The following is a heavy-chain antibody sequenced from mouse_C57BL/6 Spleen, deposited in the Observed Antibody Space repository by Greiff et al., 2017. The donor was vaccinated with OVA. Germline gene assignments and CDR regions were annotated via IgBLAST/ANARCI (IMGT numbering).Heavy chain of an antibody. V-gene: IGHV1-72*01. CDR1: GYTFTSYW. CDR3: ARDYGSSSYWYFDV. Sequence: QVHVKQPGAELVKPGASVKLSCKASGYTFTSYWMHWVKQRPGRGLEWIGRIDPNSGGTKYNEKFKSKATLTVDKPSSTAYMQLSSLTSEDSAVYYCARDYGSSSYWYFDVWGTGTTVTVSS. CDR2: IDPNSGGT. J-gene: IGHJ1*03. D-gene: IGHD1-1*01.